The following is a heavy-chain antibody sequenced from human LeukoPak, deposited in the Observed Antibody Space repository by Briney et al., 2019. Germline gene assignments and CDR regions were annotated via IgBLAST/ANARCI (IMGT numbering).Heavy chain of an antibody. V-gene: IGHV3-23*01. CDR1: GFTFSDFY. CDR2: ISGSGGST. CDR3: AKDFNY. Sequence: GGSLRLSCAASGFTFSDFYMSRIRQAPGKGLEWVSGISGSGGSTYYADSVKGRFTVSRDDSKNTLFLQMKSLRVEDTAVYYCAKDFNYWGQGTLVTVSS. J-gene: IGHJ4*02.